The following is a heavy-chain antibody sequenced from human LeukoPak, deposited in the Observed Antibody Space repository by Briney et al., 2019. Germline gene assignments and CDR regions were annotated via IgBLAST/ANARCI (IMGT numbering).Heavy chain of an antibody. J-gene: IGHJ4*02. CDR3: ARFPGIRYFDY. D-gene: IGHD6-13*01. V-gene: IGHV3-48*03. CDR2: ISSSGSTI. CDR1: GFTFSSYE. Sequence: PGGPLRLSCAASGFTFSSYEMNWVRQAPGKGLEWVSYISSSGSTIYYADSVKGRFTISRDNAKNSLYLQMNSLRAEDTAVYYCARFPGIRYFDYWGQGTLVTVSS.